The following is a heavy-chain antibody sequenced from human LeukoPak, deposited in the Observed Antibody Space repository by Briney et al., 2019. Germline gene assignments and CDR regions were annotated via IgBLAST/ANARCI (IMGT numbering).Heavy chain of an antibody. CDR1: GGSISSYY. CDR3: ARVGYGDAIDY. D-gene: IGHD4-17*01. CDR2: IYYSGST. J-gene: IGHJ4*02. V-gene: IGHV4-59*01. Sequence: PSETLSLKCTVSGGSISSYYWSWIRQPPGKGLEWIGYIYYSGSTNYDPSLKSRVTISVDTSKNQFSPKLSSVTAADTAVYYCARVGYGDAIDYWGQGTLVTVSS.